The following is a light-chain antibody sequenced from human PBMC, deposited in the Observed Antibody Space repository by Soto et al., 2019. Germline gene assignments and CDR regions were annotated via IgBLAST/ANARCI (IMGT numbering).Light chain of an antibody. J-gene: IGKJ4*01. CDR1: QSISSW. V-gene: IGKV1-5*01. Sequence: DIQMTQSPSTLSASVGDRVTITCRASQSISSWLAWYQQKPGKAPKLLIYDASSLESGVPSRLSGSGSGTEFTLTISSLQPDDFATYYCQQYNSYRLTFGGGTKVEIK. CDR3: QQYNSYRLT. CDR2: DAS.